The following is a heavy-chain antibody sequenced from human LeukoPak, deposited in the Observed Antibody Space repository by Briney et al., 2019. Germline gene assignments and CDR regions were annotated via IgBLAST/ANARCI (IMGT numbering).Heavy chain of an antibody. Sequence: SVKVSCKASGGTFSSYAISWVRQAPGQGLEWMGRIIPIFGTANYAQKFQGRVTITTDESTSTAYMELSSLRSEDTAVYYCARNLGPYYDFWSGYPDAFDIWGQGTMVTVSS. D-gene: IGHD3-3*01. CDR2: IIPIFGTA. CDR3: ARNLGPYYDFWSGYPDAFDI. CDR1: GGTFSSYA. J-gene: IGHJ3*02. V-gene: IGHV1-69*05.